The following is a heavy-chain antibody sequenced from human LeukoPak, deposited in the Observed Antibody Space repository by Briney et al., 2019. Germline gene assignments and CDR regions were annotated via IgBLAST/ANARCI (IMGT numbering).Heavy chain of an antibody. CDR2: TSYDGSDK. J-gene: IGHJ3*02. V-gene: IGHV3-30*03. D-gene: IGHD6-19*01. CDR3: ARVMSGSSGWYEAFDI. Sequence: SGGSLRLSCTASGFTFSSYGMHWVRQAPGKGLEWVALTSYDGSDKYYADSVKGRFTISRDNSNNTLYLQMNSLRVEDTAVYYCARVMSGSSGWYEAFDIWGQGTMVTVSS. CDR1: GFTFSSYG.